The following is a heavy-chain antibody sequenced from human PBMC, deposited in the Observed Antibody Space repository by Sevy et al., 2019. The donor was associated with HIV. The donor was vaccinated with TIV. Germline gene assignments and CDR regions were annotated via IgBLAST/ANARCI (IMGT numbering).Heavy chain of an antibody. Sequence: GGSLRLSCAASGFTFSSYGMHWVRQAPGKGLEWVAVISYAGSNKYYADSVKGRFTISRDNSKNTLYLQMNSLRAEDTAVYYCAKDLEVRGVSYFFDYWGQGTLVTVSS. D-gene: IGHD3-10*01. CDR3: AKDLEVRGVSYFFDY. CDR2: ISYAGSNK. CDR1: GFTFSSYG. J-gene: IGHJ4*02. V-gene: IGHV3-30*18.